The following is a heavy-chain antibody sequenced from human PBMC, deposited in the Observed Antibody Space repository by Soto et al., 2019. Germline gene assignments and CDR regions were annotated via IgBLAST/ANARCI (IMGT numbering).Heavy chain of an antibody. V-gene: IGHV4-31*03. CDR1: GGSISSGGYY. Sequence: QVQLQESGPGLVKPSQTLSLTCTVSGGSISSGGYYWSWIRQHPGQGLEWLGYIYYSGSTYYNPSLKSRVTISVDTSKTQFSLKLSSVTAADTAVYYCARAITIFGVVIRRPYYYGMDVWGQGTTVTVSS. J-gene: IGHJ6*02. D-gene: IGHD3-3*01. CDR2: IYYSGST. CDR3: ARAITIFGVVIRRPYYYGMDV.